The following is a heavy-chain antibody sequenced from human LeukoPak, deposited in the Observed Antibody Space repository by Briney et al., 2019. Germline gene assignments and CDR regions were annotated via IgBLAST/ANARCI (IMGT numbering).Heavy chain of an antibody. D-gene: IGHD3-22*01. Sequence: SWIRQPPGKGLEWIGYIYYSGSTYYNPSLKSRVTISVDTSKNQFSLKLSSVTAADTAVYYCARAPPSYDSSGDAFDIWGQGTMVTVSS. CDR2: IYYSGST. CDR3: ARAPPSYDSSGDAFDI. V-gene: IGHV4-30-4*08. J-gene: IGHJ3*02.